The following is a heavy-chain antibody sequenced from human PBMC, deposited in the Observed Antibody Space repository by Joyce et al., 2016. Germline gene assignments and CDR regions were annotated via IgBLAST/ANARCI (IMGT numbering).Heavy chain of an antibody. D-gene: IGHD6-6*01. CDR3: AKGPRIAARPNYYYYGMDV. CDR1: GFTFTNYA. CDR2: ISSSGGTT. V-gene: IGHV3-23*01. J-gene: IGHJ6*02. Sequence: EVQLLESGGALVQPGGSLRLSCAASGFTFTNYAMSWFRQAPGRGLEWVSSISSSGGTTHYAESVKGRFTISGDNSKNTLNLQVNSLRAEDTAIYYCAKGPRIAARPNYYYYGMDVWGQGTTVTVSS.